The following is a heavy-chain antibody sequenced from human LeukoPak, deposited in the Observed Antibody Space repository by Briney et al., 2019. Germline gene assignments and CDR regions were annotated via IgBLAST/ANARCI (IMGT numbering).Heavy chain of an antibody. Sequence: ASVKVSCKASGGTFSSYAISWVRQAPGQGLEWMGGIIPIFSTANYAQKFQGRVTITADESTSTAYMELSSLRSEDTAVYYCARARIASVLRFLEWPPLDYWGQGTLVTVSS. J-gene: IGHJ4*02. CDR3: ARARIASVLRFLEWPPLDY. CDR2: IIPIFSTA. D-gene: IGHD3-3*01. V-gene: IGHV1-69*13. CDR1: GGTFSSYA.